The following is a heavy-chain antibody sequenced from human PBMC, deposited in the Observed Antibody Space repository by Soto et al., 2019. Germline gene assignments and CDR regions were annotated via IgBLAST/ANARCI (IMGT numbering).Heavy chain of an antibody. CDR3: ARDLTILGFGELLSIDAFDI. CDR2: IYSGGST. CDR1: GFTVSSNY. J-gene: IGHJ3*02. D-gene: IGHD3-10*01. V-gene: IGHV3-66*01. Sequence: PGGSLRLSCAASGFTVSSNYMSWVRQAPGKGLEWVSVIYSGGSTYYADSVKGRFTISRDNSKNTLYLQMNSLRAEDTAVYYCARDLTILGFGELLSIDAFDIWGQGTMVTVSS.